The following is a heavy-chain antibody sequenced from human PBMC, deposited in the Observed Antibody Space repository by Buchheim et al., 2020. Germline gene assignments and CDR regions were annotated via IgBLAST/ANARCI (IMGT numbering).Heavy chain of an antibody. CDR3: TTLMKSARLSSDY. V-gene: IGHV3-15*01. J-gene: IGHJ4*02. D-gene: IGHD6-6*01. Sequence: EVQLVESGGDLVKPGESLRLSCAASEFTFTNAWMSWIRQAPGKGLEWVGRIRSSTDGGTTDYAVPVKGRFTISSADSENTLYLQMNSLKTEDTAVYYCTTLMKSARLSSDYWGQGTL. CDR1: EFTFTNAW. CDR2: IRSSTDGGTT.